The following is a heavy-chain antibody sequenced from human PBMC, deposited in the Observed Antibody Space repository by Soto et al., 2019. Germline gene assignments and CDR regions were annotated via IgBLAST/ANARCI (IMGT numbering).Heavy chain of an antibody. Sequence: ASVKVSCKASGYTFTSYGISWVRQAPGQGLEWMGWISAYNGNTNYAQKLQGRVTMTTDTSTSTAYMELRSLRSDDTAMYYCAREQEGYCSGGSCPNNAIIIYYFDYWGQGTLVTVSS. D-gene: IGHD2-15*01. CDR2: ISAYNGNT. V-gene: IGHV1-18*01. CDR1: GYTFTSYG. CDR3: AREQEGYCSGGSCPNNAIIIYYFDY. J-gene: IGHJ4*02.